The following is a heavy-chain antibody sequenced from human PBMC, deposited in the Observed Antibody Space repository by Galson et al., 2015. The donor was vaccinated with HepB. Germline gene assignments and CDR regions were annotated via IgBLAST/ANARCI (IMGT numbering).Heavy chain of an antibody. D-gene: IGHD6-13*01. CDR3: EGLSSSKLHH. V-gene: IGHV3-30-3*01. CDR1: GFTFSSYW. CDR2: ISYDGSNK. Sequence: SLRLSCAASGFTFSSYWMTWVRQAPGKGLGWVAVISYDGSNKYYADSVRGRFTISRDNSKNTLYLQMNSLRAEDTAVYYCEGLSSSKLHHWGQGTLVTVSS. J-gene: IGHJ1*01.